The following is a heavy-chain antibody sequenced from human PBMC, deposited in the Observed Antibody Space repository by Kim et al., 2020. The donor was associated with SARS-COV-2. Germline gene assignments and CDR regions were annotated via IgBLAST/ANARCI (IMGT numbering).Heavy chain of an antibody. CDR3: ARDLWYYYDSSGYYGD. D-gene: IGHD3-22*01. J-gene: IGHJ4*02. Sequence: GGSLRLSCAASGFTFSSYWMSWVHQAPGKGLEWVANIKQDGSEKYYVDSVKGRFTISRDNAKNSLYLQMNSLRAEDTAVYYCARDLWYYYDSSGYYGDWGQGTLVTVSS. V-gene: IGHV3-7*01. CDR1: GFTFSSYW. CDR2: IKQDGSEK.